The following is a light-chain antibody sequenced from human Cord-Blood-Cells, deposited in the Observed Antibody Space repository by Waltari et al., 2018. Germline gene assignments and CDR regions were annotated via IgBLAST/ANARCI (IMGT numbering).Light chain of an antibody. V-gene: IGKV4-1*01. Sequence: DIVMTQSPDSLALSLGERVTINCKSSQSVLYSSNNKNYLAWYQQKPGQPPKLLIYWASTRESGVPDRFSGSGSGTDFTLTISSLQAEDVAVHYCQQYYSTPYTFGQGTKLEIK. CDR2: WAS. CDR1: QSVLYSSNNKNY. CDR3: QQYYSTPYT. J-gene: IGKJ2*01.